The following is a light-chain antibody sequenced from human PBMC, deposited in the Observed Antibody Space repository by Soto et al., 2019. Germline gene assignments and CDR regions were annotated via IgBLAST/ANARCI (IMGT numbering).Light chain of an antibody. Sequence: EIVLTQSPGTLSLSPGERATLSCRGSQTISSTYLAWYQQKPGQAPRLLIYAASTRATGIPDRFSGSGSGTDFNLTISTLDPEHFAVYYCQQYGSSPKTFGQGTKVDIK. CDR1: QTISSTY. CDR3: QQYGSSPKT. CDR2: AAS. J-gene: IGKJ1*01. V-gene: IGKV3-20*01.